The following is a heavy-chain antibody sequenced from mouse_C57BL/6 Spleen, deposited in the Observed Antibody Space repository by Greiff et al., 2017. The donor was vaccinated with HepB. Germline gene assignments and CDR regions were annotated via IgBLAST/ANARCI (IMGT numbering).Heavy chain of an antibody. V-gene: IGHV1S81*02. CDR3: ARLRSIFDY. Sequence: VQLQQSGAELVNPGASVNLSCKASGYTLTSYWMHWVKQRPGQGLEWIGEINPSNGRTNYNEKFKSKATLTVDKSSSTAYMQLSSPTSEDSAVYDGARLRSIFDYWGQGTTLTVAS. D-gene: IGHD1-1*01. CDR1: GYTLTSYW. J-gene: IGHJ2*01. CDR2: INPSNGRT.